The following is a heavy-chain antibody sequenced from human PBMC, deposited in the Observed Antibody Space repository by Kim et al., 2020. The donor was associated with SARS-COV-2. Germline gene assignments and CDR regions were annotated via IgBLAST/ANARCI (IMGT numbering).Heavy chain of an antibody. J-gene: IGHJ4*02. V-gene: IGHV3-23*01. D-gene: IGHD2-2*02. CDR3: AKGDCDSPTCYTANY. Sequence: DPVKGRFTISRDNSKNTLYLQMNSLRVDDTAVYYCAKGDCDSPTCYTANYWGRGTLVTVSS.